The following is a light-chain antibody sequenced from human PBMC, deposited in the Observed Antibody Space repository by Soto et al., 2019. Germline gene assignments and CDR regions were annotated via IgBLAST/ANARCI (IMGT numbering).Light chain of an antibody. CDR1: QDISSW. Sequence: IQMTQSPSSLSASVGDRVTVTCRASQDISSWLAWYQQKPGKAPKLLIYAASSLQSGVPSRFSGSGSGTDFTLTISSLQPEDFATYYCQQANSFLPLTVGGGTKVDIK. CDR3: QQANSFLPLT. CDR2: AAS. J-gene: IGKJ4*01. V-gene: IGKV1-12*01.